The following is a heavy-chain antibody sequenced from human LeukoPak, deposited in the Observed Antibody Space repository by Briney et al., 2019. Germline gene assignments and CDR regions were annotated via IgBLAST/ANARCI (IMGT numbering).Heavy chain of an antibody. CDR2: IYSGGST. CDR1: GFTVSSSY. CDR3: ARAPYSSSWYFDY. Sequence: GGSLRLSYAASGFTVSSSYMTCARQAPGKGREWLSVIYSGGSTHYAGSVKGRFTISRDNSKNTVYLQMNSLRAEDTAVYHCARAPYSSSWYFDYWGQGTLVTVSS. D-gene: IGHD6-13*01. V-gene: IGHV3-66*01. J-gene: IGHJ4*02.